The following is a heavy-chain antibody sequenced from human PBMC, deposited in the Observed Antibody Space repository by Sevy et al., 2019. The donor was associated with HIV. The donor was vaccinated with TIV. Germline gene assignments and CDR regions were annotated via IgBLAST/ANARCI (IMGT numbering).Heavy chain of an antibody. V-gene: IGHV3-30-3*01. CDR2: ISYDGSNK. CDR1: GFTFSSYA. D-gene: IGHD1-26*01. Sequence: GGSLRLSCAASGFTFSSYAMHGVRQAPGKGLEWVAVISYDGSNKYYADSVKGRFTISRDNSKNTLYLQMNSLRAEDTVVYYCARGGVGAPSGSYWGQGILVTVSS. J-gene: IGHJ4*02. CDR3: ARGGVGAPSGSY.